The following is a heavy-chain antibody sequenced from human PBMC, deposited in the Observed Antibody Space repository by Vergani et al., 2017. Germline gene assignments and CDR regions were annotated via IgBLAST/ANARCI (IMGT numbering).Heavy chain of an antibody. Sequence: QVQLVQSGAEVKKPGASVKVSCKASGYTFTGYYMHWVRQAPGQGLEWMGWINPNSGGTNYAQKFQGRVTMTRDTSISTAYMELRSLRSDDTAVYYCARDRGSKAQLWPTEGWFDPWGQGTLVTVSS. CDR3: ARDRGSKAQLWPTEGWFDP. V-gene: IGHV1-2*02. D-gene: IGHD5-18*01. CDR1: GYTFTGYY. J-gene: IGHJ5*02. CDR2: INPNSGGT.